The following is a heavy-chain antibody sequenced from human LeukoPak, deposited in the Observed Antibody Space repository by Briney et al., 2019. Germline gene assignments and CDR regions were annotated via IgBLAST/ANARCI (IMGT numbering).Heavy chain of an antibody. V-gene: IGHV4-39*01. Sequence: SETLSLTCTVSGGSISSVGYYWGWIRQPPGKGLEWIGSISYSGSTYYNPSLKSRVTISVDTSKNQFSLKLTSVTAADTAVYYCAGNYYDSSGYLGCGQGTLVTVSS. J-gene: IGHJ4*02. CDR1: GGSISSVGYY. D-gene: IGHD3-22*01. CDR3: AGNYYDSSGYLG. CDR2: ISYSGST.